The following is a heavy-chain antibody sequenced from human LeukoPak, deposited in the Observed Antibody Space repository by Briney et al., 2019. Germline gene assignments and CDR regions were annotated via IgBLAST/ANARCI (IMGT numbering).Heavy chain of an antibody. J-gene: IGHJ4*02. CDR3: ARITYYYDSSGYYPWAHFDY. V-gene: IGHV1-69*13. Sequence: ASVKVSCKASGGTFSSYAISWVRQAPGRGLEWMGGIIPIFGTANYAQKFQGRVTITADESTSTAYMELSSLRSEDTAVYYCARITYYYDSSGYYPWAHFDYWGQGTLVTVSS. CDR1: GGTFSSYA. CDR2: IIPIFGTA. D-gene: IGHD3-22*01.